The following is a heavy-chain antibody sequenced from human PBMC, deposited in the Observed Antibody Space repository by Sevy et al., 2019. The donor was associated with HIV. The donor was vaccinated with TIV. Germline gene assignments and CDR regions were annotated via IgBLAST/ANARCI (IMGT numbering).Heavy chain of an antibody. CDR1: EFTFSSYA. Sequence: GGSLRLSCAASEFTFSSYAMSWVRQAAGKGLEWVSSISGSGRYTYYADSVEGRFTISRDNSKNTLYVQMNSLRPEDTAVYYCAKGFCSGGSCPRDYYYYGMDVWGQGTTVTVSS. CDR2: ISGSGRYT. D-gene: IGHD2-15*01. J-gene: IGHJ6*02. CDR3: AKGFCSGGSCPRDYYYYGMDV. V-gene: IGHV3-23*01.